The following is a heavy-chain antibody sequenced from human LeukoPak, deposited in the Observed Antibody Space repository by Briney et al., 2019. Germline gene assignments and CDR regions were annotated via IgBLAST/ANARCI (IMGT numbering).Heavy chain of an antibody. CDR2: IYTSGST. V-gene: IGHV4-4*07. CDR3: ASGRYSSTENDY. CDR1: GGSISSYY. D-gene: IGHD6-13*01. J-gene: IGHJ4*02. Sequence: SETLSLTCTVSGGSISSYYWSWIRQPAGKGLEWIGRIYTSGSTNYNPSLKSRVTISVDTSKNQFSLKLSSVTAADTAVYYCASGRYSSTENDYWGQGTLVTVSS.